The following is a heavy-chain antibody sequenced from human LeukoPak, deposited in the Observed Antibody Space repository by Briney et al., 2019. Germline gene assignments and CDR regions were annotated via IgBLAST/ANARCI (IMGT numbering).Heavy chain of an antibody. J-gene: IGHJ3*02. CDR1: GGSISSYY. CDR3: VRDLSASNAFDI. V-gene: IGHV4-59*01. CDR2: IYYSGST. Sequence: SETLSLTCTVSGGSISSYYWSWIRQPPGKGLEWIGYIYYSGSTNYNPSLKSRVTISVDTSKNQFSLKLSSVTAADTAVYYCVRDLSASNAFDIWGQGTMVTVSS.